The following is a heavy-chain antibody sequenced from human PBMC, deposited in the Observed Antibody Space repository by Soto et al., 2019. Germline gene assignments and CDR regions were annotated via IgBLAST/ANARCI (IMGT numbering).Heavy chain of an antibody. CDR1: GGSIRSYY. CDR3: AQAQGVGATDY. V-gene: IGHV4-59*01. Sequence: TETLSLTCTVSGGSIRSYYCNWIRQPPGKGLEWIGYIYYSGSTNYNPSPKSRVTISADTSKNQFSLRLSSVTAADTAVYYCAQAQGVGATDYWGQGALVTVSS. CDR2: IYYSGST. J-gene: IGHJ4*02. D-gene: IGHD1-26*01.